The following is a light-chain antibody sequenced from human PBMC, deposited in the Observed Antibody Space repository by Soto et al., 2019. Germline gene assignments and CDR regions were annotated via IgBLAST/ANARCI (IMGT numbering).Light chain of an antibody. CDR3: QQYYTYPWT. Sequence: DIQMTQSPSTLSASVGDRVTITCRASQSISSWLAWYQQRPGKAPKLLIYKASNLESGVPSRFSGSGSGTELTLTISSLHPDYFAFYCCQQYYTYPWTFGPGNKVDIK. J-gene: IGKJ1*01. CDR1: QSISSW. V-gene: IGKV1-5*03. CDR2: KAS.